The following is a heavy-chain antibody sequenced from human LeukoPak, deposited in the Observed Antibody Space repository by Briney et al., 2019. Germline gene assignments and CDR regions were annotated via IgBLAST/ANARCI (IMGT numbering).Heavy chain of an antibody. J-gene: IGHJ6*03. CDR3: ARESTSCYRGRCGSGSYYYYYYMDV. V-gene: IGHV3-30*04. Sequence: GGSLRLSCAASGFTFSSYAMHWVRQAPGKGLEWVAVISYDGSNKYHADSVKGRFTISRDNSKNTLYLQMNSLRAEDTAVYYCARESTSCYRGRCGSGSYYYYYYMDVWGKGTTVTVSS. CDR1: GFTFSSYA. D-gene: IGHD2-2*02. CDR2: ISYDGSNK.